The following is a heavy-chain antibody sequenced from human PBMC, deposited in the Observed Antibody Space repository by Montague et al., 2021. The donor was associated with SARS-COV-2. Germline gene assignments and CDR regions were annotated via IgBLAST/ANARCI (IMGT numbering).Heavy chain of an antibody. CDR1: GGSFSTYS. V-gene: IGHV4-34*01. CDR3: ARLGDGVVPSPILGVGPYYSYYSMDV. CDR2: INHGGST. J-gene: IGHJ6*03. Sequence: SETLSLTCAVYGGSFSTYSWNWIRQPPGKGLEWIGEINHGGSTNYNPSLKSRVTISADTSKNQFSLKLTSVAAADTAVYYCARLGDGVVPSPILGVGPYYSYYSMDVWGKGTTVTVSS. D-gene: IGHD3-10*01.